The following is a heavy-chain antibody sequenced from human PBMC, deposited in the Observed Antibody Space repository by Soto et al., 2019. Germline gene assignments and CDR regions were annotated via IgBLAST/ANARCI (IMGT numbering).Heavy chain of an antibody. CDR2: IYYSGST. V-gene: IGHV4-39*07. J-gene: IGHJ5*02. Sequence: SETLSLSCTVPGGSISSSSYSWGWIRQPPGKGLEWIGSIYYSGSTYYNPSLKSRVTISVDTSKNQFSLKLSSVTAADTAVYYCARSMGLYCSGGSCYGGDWFDPWGQGTLVT. CDR1: GGSISSSSYS. D-gene: IGHD2-15*01. CDR3: ARSMGLYCSGGSCYGGDWFDP.